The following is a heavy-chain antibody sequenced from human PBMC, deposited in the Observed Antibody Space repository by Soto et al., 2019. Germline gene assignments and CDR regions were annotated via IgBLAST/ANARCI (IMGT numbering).Heavy chain of an antibody. CDR2: ISYDGSNK. V-gene: IGHV3-30*18. J-gene: IGHJ3*02. CDR1: GFTFSSYG. D-gene: IGHD2-15*01. CDR3: AKGSAVVVVAECHAFDI. Sequence: QVQLVESGGGVVQPGRSLRLSCAASGFTFSSYGMHWVRQAPGKGLEWVAVISYDGSNKYYADSVKGRFTISRDNSKKTLDQQMNSRRAEDTAGYYCAKGSAVVVVAECHAFDIWGQGKMVTVSS.